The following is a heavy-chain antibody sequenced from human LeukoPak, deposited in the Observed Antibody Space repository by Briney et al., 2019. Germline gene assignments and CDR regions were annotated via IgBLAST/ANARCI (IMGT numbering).Heavy chain of an antibody. CDR2: ISSSSSYT. CDR3: ARDGGCSSTSCYVSWFDP. Sequence: GGSLRLSCAASGFTFSGYYMSWIRQAPGKGLEWVSYISSSSSYTNYADSVKGRFTISRDNAKNSLYLQMNSLRAEDTAVYYCARDGGCSSTSCYVSWFDPWGQGTLVTVSS. CDR1: GFTFSGYY. J-gene: IGHJ5*02. V-gene: IGHV3-11*06. D-gene: IGHD2-2*01.